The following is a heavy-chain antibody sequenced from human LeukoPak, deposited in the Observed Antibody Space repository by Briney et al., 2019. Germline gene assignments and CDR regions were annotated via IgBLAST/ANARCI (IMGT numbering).Heavy chain of an antibody. V-gene: IGHV3-20*04. Sequence: PGGSLRLSCAASGFTFDDYGMSWVRQAPGKGLEWVSGVNWNGGSIGYADSVKGRFTISRDNAKNSLYLQMNNLRAEDTALYYCARGWTSLDAFDIWGQGTMVTVSS. J-gene: IGHJ3*02. D-gene: IGHD3/OR15-3a*01. CDR2: VNWNGGSI. CDR3: ARGWTSLDAFDI. CDR1: GFTFDDYG.